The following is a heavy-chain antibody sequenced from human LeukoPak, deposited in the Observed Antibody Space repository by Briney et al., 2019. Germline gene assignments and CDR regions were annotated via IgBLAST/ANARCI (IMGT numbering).Heavy chain of an antibody. D-gene: IGHD3-22*01. Sequence: GGSLRLSCTASGFTFSSYTMNWVRQAPGKGLEWVGRIKSKTDGGTTDYAAPVKGRFTISRDDSKNTLYLQMNSLETEDTAVYYCTTNYYYDSSGYLRFDYWGQGTLVTVSS. V-gene: IGHV3-15*01. CDR3: TTNYYYDSSGYLRFDY. CDR2: IKSKTDGGTT. J-gene: IGHJ4*02. CDR1: GFTFSSYT.